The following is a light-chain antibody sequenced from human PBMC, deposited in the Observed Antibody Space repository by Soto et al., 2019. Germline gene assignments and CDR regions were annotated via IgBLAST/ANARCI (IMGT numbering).Light chain of an antibody. CDR3: QQYGSSPTWT. Sequence: EIVLTQSPGALSLSPGERGTLSCRASQSVSSSYLAWYQQKPGQAPRLLIYDASSRATGVPDRFSGSGSGTDFTLTISRLEPEDFAVYYCQQYGSSPTWTFGQGTKVDIK. J-gene: IGKJ1*01. CDR1: QSVSSSY. CDR2: DAS. V-gene: IGKV3-20*01.